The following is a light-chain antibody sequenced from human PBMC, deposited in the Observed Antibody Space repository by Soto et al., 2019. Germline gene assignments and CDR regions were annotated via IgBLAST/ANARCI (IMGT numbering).Light chain of an antibody. V-gene: IGKV3-20*01. CDR1: QYINTR. CDR3: QQYSSSPLT. J-gene: IGKJ4*01. CDR2: QTS. Sequence: EIVLTQSPATLSSFPGDRVTLSCRASQYINTRLAWYQHRPGQAPRLLIYQTSLRAAGIPARFSGSGSGADFTLTISRLEPEDFGVYYCQQYSSSPLTFGGGTKVDI.